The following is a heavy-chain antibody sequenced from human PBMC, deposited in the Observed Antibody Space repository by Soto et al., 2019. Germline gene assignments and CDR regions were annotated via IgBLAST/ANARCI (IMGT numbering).Heavy chain of an antibody. CDR3: ARLSTTVTSIAAAVSEKYYYYYGMDV. J-gene: IGHJ6*02. CDR2: IDPSDSYT. CDR1: GYSFTSYW. V-gene: IGHV5-10-1*03. Sequence: EVQLVQSGAEVKKPGESLRISCKGSGYSFTSYWISWVRQMPGKGLEWMGRIDPSDSYTNYSPSFQGHVTISADKSISNAYLQWSSLKASDTAMYYCARLSTTVTSIAAAVSEKYYYYYGMDVWGQGTTVTVSS. D-gene: IGHD6-13*01.